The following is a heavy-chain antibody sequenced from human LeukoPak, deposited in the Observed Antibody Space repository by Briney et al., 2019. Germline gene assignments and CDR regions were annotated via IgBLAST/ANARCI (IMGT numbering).Heavy chain of an antibody. V-gene: IGHV1-18*01. CDR1: GYTSTSYG. Sequence: ASVKVSCKASGYTSTSYGISWVRQAPGQGLEWMGWISAYNGNTNYAQKLQGRVTMTADTSTSTAYMELRSLRSDDTAVYYCARLGTYYYDGSGYYPLTGYFDYWGKGTTVTVSS. CDR3: ARLGTYYYDGSGYYPLTGYFDY. CDR2: ISAYNGNT. D-gene: IGHD3-22*01. J-gene: IGHJ4*03.